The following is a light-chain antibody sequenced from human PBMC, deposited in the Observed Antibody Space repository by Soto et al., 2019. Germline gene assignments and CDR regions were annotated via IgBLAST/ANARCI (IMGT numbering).Light chain of an antibody. Sequence: EIVLTQSPATLYLSPGERATLSCRASQSVSSYLAWYQQKPGQAPRLLIYDASNRATGIPARFSGSGSGTDFTLTISSLEPEDFAVYYCQQRSNWSWTFGQGTKVDIK. CDR3: QQRSNWSWT. CDR2: DAS. J-gene: IGKJ1*01. V-gene: IGKV3-11*01. CDR1: QSVSSY.